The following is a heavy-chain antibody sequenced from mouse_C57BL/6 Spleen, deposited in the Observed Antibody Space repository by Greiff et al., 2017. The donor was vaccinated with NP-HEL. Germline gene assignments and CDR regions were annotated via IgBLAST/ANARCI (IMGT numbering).Heavy chain of an antibody. V-gene: IGHV1-15*01. CDR2: IDPETGGT. J-gene: IGHJ2*01. Sequence: VQLQQSGAELVRPGASVTLSCKASGYTFTDYEMHWVKQTPVHGLEWIGAIDPETGGTAYNQKFKGKAILTADKSSSTAYMELRSLTSEDSAVYYCTPIYYGNYVRFDYWGQGTTLTVSS. CDR1: GYTFTDYE. CDR3: TPIYYGNYVRFDY. D-gene: IGHD2-1*01.